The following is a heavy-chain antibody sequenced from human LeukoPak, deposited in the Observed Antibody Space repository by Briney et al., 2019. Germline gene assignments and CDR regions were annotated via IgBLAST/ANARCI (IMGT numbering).Heavy chain of an antibody. CDR2: IYYSGST. D-gene: IGHD4-17*01. CDR1: GGSISSYY. V-gene: IGHV4-59*08. Sequence: SETLSLTCTVSGGSISSYYWSWIRQPPGKGLEWIGYIYYSGSTNYNPSLKSRVTISVGTSKNQFSLKLSSVTAADTAVYYCARRRFYYGMDVWGQGTTVTVSS. CDR3: ARRRFYYGMDV. J-gene: IGHJ6*02.